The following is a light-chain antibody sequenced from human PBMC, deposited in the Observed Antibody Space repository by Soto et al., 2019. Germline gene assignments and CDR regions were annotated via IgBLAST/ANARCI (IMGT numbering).Light chain of an antibody. CDR3: QQRDNWPWP. Sequence: DTVLTPSPDTLSSSPGYRAILSRMAIRRVSSYLAWYQQKAGQAPRLLIYDASNRAAGTPARFSGSGSGTDFTLTISSLEPEDFAVYYCQQRDNWPWPFGQVTKVDI. J-gene: IGKJ1*01. V-gene: IGKV3-11*01. CDR2: DAS. CDR1: RRVSSY.